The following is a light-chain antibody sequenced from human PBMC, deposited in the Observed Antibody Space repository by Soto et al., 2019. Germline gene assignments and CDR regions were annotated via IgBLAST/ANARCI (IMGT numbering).Light chain of an antibody. CDR2: DAS. V-gene: IGKV3-20*01. CDR1: QSVSSY. CDR3: QQYGSSPQIT. Sequence: EIVLTQSPATLSLSPGERATLSFSASQSVSSYLAWYQQKPGQAPRLLIYDASNRATGIPARFSGSGSGTDFTLTISRLEPEDFAVYYCQQYGSSPQITFGQGTRLEIK. J-gene: IGKJ5*01.